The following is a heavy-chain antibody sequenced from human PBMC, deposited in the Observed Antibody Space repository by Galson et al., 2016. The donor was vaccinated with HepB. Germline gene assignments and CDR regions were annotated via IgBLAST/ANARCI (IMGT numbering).Heavy chain of an antibody. CDR1: GYTFTNYG. D-gene: IGHD3-10*01. Sequence: SVKVSCKASGYTFTNYGIYWVRQAPGHGLEWMGWISTYNGDTNYARKFQGRVTLTTDTSTRTVYMELRSLRSDDTAVYFCSGNHRLSPYYYPGMDVWGQGTTVTVSS. CDR2: ISTYNGDT. J-gene: IGHJ6*02. V-gene: IGHV1-18*01. CDR3: SGNHRLSPYYYPGMDV.